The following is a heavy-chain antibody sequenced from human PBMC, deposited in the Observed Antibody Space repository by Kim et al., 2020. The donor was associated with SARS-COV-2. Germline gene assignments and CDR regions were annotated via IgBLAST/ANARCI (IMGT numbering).Heavy chain of an antibody. CDR1: GGSIISYY. CDR2: IYYSGST. J-gene: IGHJ3*02. V-gene: IGHV4-59*01. D-gene: IGHD2-2*01. Sequence: SETLSLTCTVSGGSIISYYWSWIRQPPGKGLEWIGYIYYSGSTNYNPSLKSRVTISVDTSKNQFSLKLSSVTAADTAVYYCARDGGYCSSTSCRAFDIWGQGTMVTVSS. CDR3: ARDGGYCSSTSCRAFDI.